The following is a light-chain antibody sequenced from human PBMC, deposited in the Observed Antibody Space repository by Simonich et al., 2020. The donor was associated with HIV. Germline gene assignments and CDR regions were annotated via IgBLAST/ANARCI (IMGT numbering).Light chain of an antibody. V-gene: IGLV2-14*03. J-gene: IGLJ3*02. CDR1: SSDVGGYNY. CDR3: SSYTSTSTLV. Sequence: SALTQPASVSGSPGQSLTISCTGTSSDVGGYNYVSWYQHHPGQAPKVMIYAVSKRPSGVSNRFSGSKSANTASLTISGLQAEDEADYYCSSYTSTSTLVFGGGTKLTVL. CDR2: AVS.